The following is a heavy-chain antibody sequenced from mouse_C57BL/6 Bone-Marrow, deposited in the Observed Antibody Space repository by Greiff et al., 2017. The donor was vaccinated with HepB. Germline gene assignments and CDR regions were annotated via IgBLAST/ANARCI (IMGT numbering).Heavy chain of an antibody. D-gene: IGHD2-12*01. V-gene: IGHV10-1*01. J-gene: IGHJ4*01. CDR2: IRSKSNNYAT. Sequence: EVKLVESGGGLVQPKGSLKLSCAASGFSFNTYAMNWVRQAPGKGLEWVARIRSKSNNYATYYADSVKDRFTISRDDSESMLYLQMNNLKTEDTAMYYCVSYDDYAMDYWGQGTSVTVSS. CDR3: VSYDDYAMDY. CDR1: GFSFNTYA.